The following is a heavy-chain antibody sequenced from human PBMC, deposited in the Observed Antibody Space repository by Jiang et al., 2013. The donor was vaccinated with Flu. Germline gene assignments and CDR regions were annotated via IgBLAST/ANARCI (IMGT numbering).Heavy chain of an antibody. D-gene: IGHD5-18*01. CDR2: IYYSGST. V-gene: IGHV4-61*01. Sequence: VKPSETLSLTCTVSGGSVSSGSYYWSWIRQPPGKGLEWIGYIYYSGSTYYNPSLKSRVTISVDTSKNQFSLKLSSVTAADTAVYYCASRQLWFGDIFDYWGQGTLVTVSS. CDR1: GGSVSSGSYY. CDR3: ASRQLWFGDIFDY. J-gene: IGHJ4*02.